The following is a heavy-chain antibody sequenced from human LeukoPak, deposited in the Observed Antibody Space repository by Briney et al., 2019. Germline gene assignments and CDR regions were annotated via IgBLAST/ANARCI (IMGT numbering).Heavy chain of an antibody. J-gene: IGHJ4*02. Sequence: GGSLRLSCTASGFTFGDYLISWFRQAPGKGLEWIGFISGGTTEYAASVKGRFTISRDDSTSIAYLQMNSLTTEDTAVYYCSRGSGWLSVYWGQGTLVTVSS. V-gene: IGHV3-49*03. CDR1: GFTFGDYL. CDR3: SRGSGWLSVY. CDR2: ISGGTT. D-gene: IGHD6-19*01.